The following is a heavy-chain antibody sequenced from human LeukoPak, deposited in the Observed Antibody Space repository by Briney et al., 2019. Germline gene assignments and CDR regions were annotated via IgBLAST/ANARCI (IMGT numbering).Heavy chain of an antibody. Sequence: SAKVSCKASGGTFSSYAISWVRQAPGQGLEWMGGIIPIFGTANYAQKFQGRVTITADESTSTAYMELSSLRSEDTAVYYCARDQGYDSSDGFDYWGQGTLVTVSS. D-gene: IGHD3-22*01. J-gene: IGHJ4*02. CDR2: IIPIFGTA. CDR3: ARDQGYDSSDGFDY. V-gene: IGHV1-69*01. CDR1: GGTFSSYA.